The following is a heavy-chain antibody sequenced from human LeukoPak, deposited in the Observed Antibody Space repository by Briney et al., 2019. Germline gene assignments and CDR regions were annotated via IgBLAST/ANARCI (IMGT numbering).Heavy chain of an antibody. V-gene: IGHV1-18*01. CDR3: ARQGTSYGEHVDHYYYMDV. Sequence: ASVKVSCKASGYTFTSYGISWVRQAPGQGLEWMGWISPYNGNTNYAQKLQGRVTMNTDTSTSTAYIELKSLISDDTAVYYCARQGTSYGEHVDHYYYMDVWGKGTTVTVSS. D-gene: IGHD4-17*01. CDR1: GYTFTSYG. J-gene: IGHJ6*03. CDR2: ISPYNGNT.